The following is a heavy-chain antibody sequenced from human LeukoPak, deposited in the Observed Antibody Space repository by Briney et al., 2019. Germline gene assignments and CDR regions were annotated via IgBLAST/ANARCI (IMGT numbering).Heavy chain of an antibody. CDR1: GYTFTSYY. CDR2: INPSGGST. CDR3: ARGGLNNGTALDYFDY. J-gene: IGHJ4*02. D-gene: IGHD5-18*01. V-gene: IGHV1-46*01. Sequence: ASVKVSCKASGYTFTSYYMHWVRQAPGQGLEWMGIINPSGGSTSYAQKFQGRVTMTRDTSTSTVYMELSSLRSEDTAVYYCARGGLNNGTALDYFDYWGQGTLVTVSS.